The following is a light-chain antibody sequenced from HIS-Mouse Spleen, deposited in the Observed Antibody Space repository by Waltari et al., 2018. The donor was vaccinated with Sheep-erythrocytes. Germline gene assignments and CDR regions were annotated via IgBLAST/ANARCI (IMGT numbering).Light chain of an antibody. Sequence: SYELTQPPSVSVSPGQTARITCSGDALPKKYAYWYQQKSGQAPVLVIDGERKRPSGIPEGFSGSTSGTMATLTISGAQVEDEADYYCYSTDSSGNHWVFGGGTKLTVL. CDR2: GER. CDR3: YSTDSSGNHWV. V-gene: IGLV3-10*01. J-gene: IGLJ3*02. CDR1: ALPKKY.